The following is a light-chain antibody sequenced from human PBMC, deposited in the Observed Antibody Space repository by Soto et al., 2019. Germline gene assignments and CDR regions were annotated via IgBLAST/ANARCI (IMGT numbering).Light chain of an antibody. Sequence: DIQMTQSPSALSASVGYRVTITCRASQSISSWLAWYQQKPGKAPKLLIYKTSSLESGVPSRFSGSGSGTEFTLTISSLQPDDFANYYCQQYKSYWTFGQGTRVEIK. J-gene: IGKJ1*01. CDR1: QSISSW. CDR3: QQYKSYWT. CDR2: KTS. V-gene: IGKV1-5*03.